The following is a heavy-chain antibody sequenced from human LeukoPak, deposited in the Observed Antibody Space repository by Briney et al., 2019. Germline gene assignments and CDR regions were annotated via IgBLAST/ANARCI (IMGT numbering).Heavy chain of an antibody. CDR3: ARDACFYYDSSGERGFTTY. CDR1: RYTFTDHH. V-gene: IGHV1-2*02. CDR2: ITPNCVGR. Sequence: ASLKLSCKASRYTFTDHHMHLVRHAPRQRLEWMGWITPNCVGRNYAQKVQGRVTMPKGRAIRTAYMDLSRLTSDHTAVYYCARDACFYYDSSGERGFTTYWGQGTQVTVSS. D-gene: IGHD3-22*01. J-gene: IGHJ4*02.